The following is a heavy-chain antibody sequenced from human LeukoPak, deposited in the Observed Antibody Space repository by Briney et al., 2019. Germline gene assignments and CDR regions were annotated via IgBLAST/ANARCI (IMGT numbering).Heavy chain of an antibody. CDR1: GGSISSSSAY. Sequence: SETLSLTCTVSGGSISSSSAYWGWIRQPPGKGLEWIGSIYYSKNTYYNPSLKSRVTITADTSKNQFSLTLGSVSATDTAVYYCVSPRGFSYGYFDYWGQGTLVTVSS. D-gene: IGHD5-18*01. V-gene: IGHV4-39*01. J-gene: IGHJ4*02. CDR3: VSPRGFSYGYFDY. CDR2: IYYSKNT.